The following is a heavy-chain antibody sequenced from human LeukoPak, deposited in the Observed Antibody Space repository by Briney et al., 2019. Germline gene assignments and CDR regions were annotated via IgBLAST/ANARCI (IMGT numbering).Heavy chain of an antibody. Sequence: GGSLRLSCAGSGFTFSSYAMSWVRQAPGKGLEWLSYVSSSGRSIDYADSVKGRFTISRDNAKNSLYLQMKSLRAEDTAVYYCARRLCTSTNCYPSDYWGQGTLVTVSS. CDR1: GFTFSSYA. CDR3: ARRLCTSTNCYPSDY. D-gene: IGHD2-2*01. J-gene: IGHJ4*02. V-gene: IGHV3-48*04. CDR2: VSSSGRSI.